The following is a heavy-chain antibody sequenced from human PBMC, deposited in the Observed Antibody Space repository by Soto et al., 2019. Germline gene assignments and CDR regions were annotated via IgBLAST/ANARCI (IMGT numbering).Heavy chain of an antibody. CDR3: ARVDCSSTSCYDRGLDY. D-gene: IGHD2-2*01. CDR2: IYYSGST. Sequence: QVQLQESGPGLVKPSQTLSLTCTVSGGSISSGGYYWSWIRQHPGKGLEWIGYIYYSGSTYYNPSLKSRVTISVYTSKNQFSLKLSSLTAADTAVYYCARVDCSSTSCYDRGLDYWGQGTLVTVSS. CDR1: GGSISSGGYY. V-gene: IGHV4-31*03. J-gene: IGHJ4*02.